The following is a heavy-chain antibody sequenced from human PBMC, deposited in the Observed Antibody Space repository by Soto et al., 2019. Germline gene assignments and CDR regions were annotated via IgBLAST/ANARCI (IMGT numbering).Heavy chain of an antibody. D-gene: IGHD3-10*01. Sequence: QLQLQESGPGLVKPSETLSLTCTGSGGSISSSSYYWGWIRQPPGKGLEWIGSIYYSGSTYYNPSLKSLVTIAVQPPKNLCPLQMTAVNAADTAVYYCAILFGYDGPGSYDRTYYADSWGQGTLVTVSS. J-gene: IGHJ4*02. CDR1: GGSISSSSYY. CDR2: IYYSGST. V-gene: IGHV4-39*01. CDR3: AILFGYDGPGSYDRTYYADS.